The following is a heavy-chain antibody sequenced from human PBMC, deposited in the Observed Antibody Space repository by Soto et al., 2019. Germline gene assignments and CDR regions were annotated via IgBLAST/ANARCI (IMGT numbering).Heavy chain of an antibody. V-gene: IGHV1-69*13. CDR2: IIPIFGTA. D-gene: IGHD3-3*01. CDR3: ARGGLRFPRQKDYYYYYGMDV. J-gene: IGHJ6*02. Sequence: ASVKVSCKASGGTFSSYAISWVRQAPGQGLEWMGGIIPIFGTANYAQKFQGRVTITADESTSTAYMELSSLRSEDTAVYYCARGGLRFPRQKDYYYYYGMDVWGQGTTVTVSS. CDR1: GGTFSSYA.